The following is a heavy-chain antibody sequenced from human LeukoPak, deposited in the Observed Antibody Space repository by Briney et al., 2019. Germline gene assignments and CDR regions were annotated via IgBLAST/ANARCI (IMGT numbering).Heavy chain of an antibody. V-gene: IGHV4-59*13. J-gene: IGHJ4*02. CDR3: ARGGSYYGYFDY. Sequence: AHTLSLIYTVSGRFFSRYYWRGIRQPSGRGLEGIGYIYYSGSTNYNPSLKSRVTISVDASKNQFSLKLSSVTAADTAVYYCARGGSYYGYFDYWGQGTLVTVSS. CDR2: IYYSGST. CDR1: GRFFSRYY. D-gene: IGHD1-26*01.